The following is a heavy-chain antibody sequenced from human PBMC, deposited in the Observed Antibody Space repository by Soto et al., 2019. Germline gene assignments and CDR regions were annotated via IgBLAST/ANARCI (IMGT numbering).Heavy chain of an antibody. CDR2: ISSSSSYI. V-gene: IGHV3-21*01. CDR1: GFTFSSYS. Sequence: EVQLVECGGGLVKPGGSLRLSCAASGFTFSSYSMNWVRQAPGKGLEWVSSISSSSSYIYYADSVKGRFTISRDNAKNSLYLQMNSLRAEDTAVYYCARDTTLVRGVINWFDPWGQGTLVTVSS. J-gene: IGHJ5*02. CDR3: ARDTTLVRGVINWFDP. D-gene: IGHD3-10*01.